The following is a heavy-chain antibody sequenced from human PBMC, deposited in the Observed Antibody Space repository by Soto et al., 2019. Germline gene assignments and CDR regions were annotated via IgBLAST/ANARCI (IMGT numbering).Heavy chain of an antibody. D-gene: IGHD1-26*01. V-gene: IGHV1-2*02. J-gene: IGHJ6*02. CDR3: AREGGWELLDYYYYGMDV. CDR2: INPNSGGT. CDR1: GYSFNDYY. Sequence: GAAVEFSCKACGYSFNDYYMHCVRQGPGQGLEWMGWINPNSGGTNYAQKFQGRVTMTRDTSISTAYMELSRLRSDDTAVYYCAREGGWELLDYYYYGMDVWGQGTTVTVSS.